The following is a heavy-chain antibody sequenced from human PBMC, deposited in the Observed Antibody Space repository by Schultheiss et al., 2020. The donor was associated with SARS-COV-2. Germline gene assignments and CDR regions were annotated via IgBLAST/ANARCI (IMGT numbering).Heavy chain of an antibody. CDR2: IYYSGST. D-gene: IGHD3-22*01. J-gene: IGHJ4*02. CDR3: ARAPDDSSGYYYLFYFDY. CDR1: GGSISSDDYY. Sequence: SQTLSLTCTVSGGSISSDDYYWSWIRQPPGKGLEWIGYIYYSGSTYYNPSLKSRVTISVDTSKNQFSLKLSSVTAADTAVYYCARAPDDSSGYYYLFYFDYWGQGTLVTVSS. V-gene: IGHV4-30-4*01.